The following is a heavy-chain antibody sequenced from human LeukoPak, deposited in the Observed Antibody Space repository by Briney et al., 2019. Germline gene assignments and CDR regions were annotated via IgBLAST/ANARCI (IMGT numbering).Heavy chain of an antibody. V-gene: IGHV3-48*02. Sequence: PGGSLRLSCAASGFTFSSYSMNWVRQAPGKGLQWVSYISDSGAAMYYADSVKGRFTISRDNAKNSLYLQMKSLRDGDTAVYYCARDSTNSFDYWGQGALVTVSS. J-gene: IGHJ4*02. CDR3: ARDSTNSFDY. CDR1: GFTFSSYS. CDR2: ISDSGAAM.